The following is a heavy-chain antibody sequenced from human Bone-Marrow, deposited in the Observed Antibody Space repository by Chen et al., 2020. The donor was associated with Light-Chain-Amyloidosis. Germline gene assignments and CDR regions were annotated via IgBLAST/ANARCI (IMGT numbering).Heavy chain of an antibody. CDR3: GRDNIGGVDF. V-gene: IGHV4-59*01. Sequence: QVQLQESGPGLVKPSETLSLTCTVSGGSMDYYYWNWIRQPPGKGLEWIGYIYNSGTTNYNPSLRSRVTMSVDMSKKQFSLKLSSVTAADTAVYYGGRDNIGGVDFWGQGTPVTVSS. D-gene: IGHD3-16*01. CDR2: IYNSGTT. J-gene: IGHJ4*02. CDR1: GGSMDYYY.